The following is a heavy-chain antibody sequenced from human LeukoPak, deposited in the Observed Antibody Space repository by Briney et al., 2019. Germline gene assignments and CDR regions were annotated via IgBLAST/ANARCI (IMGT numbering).Heavy chain of an antibody. Sequence: GGSLRLSCAASGFTFSSYAMHWVRQAPGKGLEWVAVISYDGSNKYYADSVKGRFTISRDNSKNMLYLQMNSLRAEDTAVYYCARDSRYCSGGSCYSGLVQHNYYFDYWGQGTLVTVSS. V-gene: IGHV3-30*04. J-gene: IGHJ4*02. CDR1: GFTFSSYA. D-gene: IGHD2-15*01. CDR3: ARDSRYCSGGSCYSGLVQHNYYFDY. CDR2: ISYDGSNK.